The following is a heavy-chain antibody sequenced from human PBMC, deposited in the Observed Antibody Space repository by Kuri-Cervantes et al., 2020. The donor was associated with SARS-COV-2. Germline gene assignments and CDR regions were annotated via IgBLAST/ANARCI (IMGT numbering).Heavy chain of an antibody. Sequence: GESLKISCTASGFTFNNYAMRWVRQAPGKGLEWVLGISGDGDRADYADSVKGRFTISRDNSKNMLYLQMNSLRAEDTAVYYCAKDKGFGELFFDYWGQGTLVTVSS. J-gene: IGHJ4*02. CDR1: GFTFNNYA. CDR2: ISGDGDRA. D-gene: IGHD3-10*01. CDR3: AKDKGFGELFFDY. V-gene: IGHV3-23*01.